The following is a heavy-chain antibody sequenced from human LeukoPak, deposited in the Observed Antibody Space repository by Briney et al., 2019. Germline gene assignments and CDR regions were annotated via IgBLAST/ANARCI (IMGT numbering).Heavy chain of an antibody. Sequence: KPSETLSLTCTVSGGSISSSNHYWGWIRQPPGKGLEWIGHIYYSGSTYHNPSLKSRVTISVDTSKNQFSLKLSSVTAADTAVYYCARGRIQLWTRPTTKPHTYYFDYWGQGTLVTVSS. CDR1: GGSISSSNHY. CDR2: IYYSGST. J-gene: IGHJ4*02. CDR3: ARGRIQLWTRPTTKPHTYYFDY. V-gene: IGHV4-39*07. D-gene: IGHD5-18*01.